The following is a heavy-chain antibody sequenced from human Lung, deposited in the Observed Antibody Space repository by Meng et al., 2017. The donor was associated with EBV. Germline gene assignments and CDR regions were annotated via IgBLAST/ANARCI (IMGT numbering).Heavy chain of an antibody. Sequence: GQLTDSGPALVKPSGTLSVTRAGSGGSISSTSWWSWVRQPPGKGLEWIGQIYHRGNTNYKPSLKSRVTISLDKSKNQFTLNLTSVTAADTAVYYCARERVKASVLRGPYDWGQGTLVTVSS. CDR2: IYHRGNT. D-gene: IGHD3-10*01. CDR1: GGSISSTSW. CDR3: ARERVKASVLRGPYD. J-gene: IGHJ4*02. V-gene: IGHV4-4*02.